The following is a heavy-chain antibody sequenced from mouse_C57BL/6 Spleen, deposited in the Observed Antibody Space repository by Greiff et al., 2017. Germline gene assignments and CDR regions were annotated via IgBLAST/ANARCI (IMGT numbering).Heavy chain of an antibody. CDR2: LYPGSGST. CDR1: GYTFTSYW. J-gene: IGHJ3*01. Sequence: VQLQQPGAELVKPGASVKMSCKASGYTFTSYWITWVKRSPGQGLEWIGDLYPGSGSTNYNEKFKSKATLTVDTSSSPAYMQLSSLTSEDSAVYYCARSHYDGYYPGWGQGTLVTVSA. V-gene: IGHV1-55*01. CDR3: ARSHYDGYYPG. D-gene: IGHD2-3*01.